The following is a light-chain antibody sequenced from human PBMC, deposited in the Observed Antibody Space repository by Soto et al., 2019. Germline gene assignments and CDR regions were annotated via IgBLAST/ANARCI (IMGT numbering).Light chain of an antibody. Sequence: QSALTQPASVSGSPGQSITISCTGTSSDVGVYNYFSWYQQHPCKAPKLLIYDVSNRPSGVSNRFSGPKSGNTASLTISGLQAEDEADYYFSSYTNSSTLVFGGGTKLTV. CDR3: SSYTNSSTLV. CDR1: SSDVGVYNY. V-gene: IGLV2-14*01. J-gene: IGLJ2*01. CDR2: DVS.